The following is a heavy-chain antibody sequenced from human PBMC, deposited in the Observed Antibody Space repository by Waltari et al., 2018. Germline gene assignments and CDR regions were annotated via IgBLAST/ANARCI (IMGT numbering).Heavy chain of an antibody. CDR2: LNPDGNTA. D-gene: IGHD5-18*01. V-gene: IGHV3-74*03. J-gene: IGHJ4*02. Sequence: EVQMVASGGDLVQPGESLRLSCAAPGFTFPYYRMNWVRQVPGKELEWLSRLNPDGNTAMYADSVKGRFTISRDNAKNIVYLHMVRLRAEDTAIYYCTREAFKYGYTVGSDYWGQGTLVTVSS. CDR3: TREAFKYGYTVGSDY. CDR1: GFTFPYYR.